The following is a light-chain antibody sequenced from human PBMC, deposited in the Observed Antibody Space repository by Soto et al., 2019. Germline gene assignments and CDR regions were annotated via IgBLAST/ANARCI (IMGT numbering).Light chain of an antibody. V-gene: IGKV1-39*01. CDR1: QSISSH. CDR2: EAS. CDR3: QQGYSMPLT. J-gene: IGKJ3*01. Sequence: DIQMTQSPSSLSASVGDRVTITCRASQSISSHLNWYQQKPGKAPQLLIYEASSLQGGVPSRFSGRGCGTDFTLTISRLQADDCAIDYCQQGYSMPLTFGPGTRVDIK.